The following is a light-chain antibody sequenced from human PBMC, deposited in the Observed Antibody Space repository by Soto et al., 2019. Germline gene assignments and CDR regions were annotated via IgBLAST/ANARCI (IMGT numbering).Light chain of an antibody. CDR3: HQRSNWPPT. CDR1: QSVSSNY. CDR2: DAS. V-gene: IGKV3D-20*02. Sequence: IVLTQSPGTLSLSPGERATLSCRASQSVSSNYLAWYQQKPGQAPRLLIYDASNRATGIPARFSGSGSGTDFTLTISSLQPEDFAVYYCHQRSNWPPTFGGGTKVDIK. J-gene: IGKJ4*01.